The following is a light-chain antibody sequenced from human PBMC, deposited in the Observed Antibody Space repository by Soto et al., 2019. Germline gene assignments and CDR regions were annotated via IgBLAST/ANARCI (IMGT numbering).Light chain of an antibody. Sequence: DIVMTQSPDSLAVSLGERATINYKSSQSVLYSSNNKNYLAWYQQKPGQTPNLLIYWASTRESGVPDRFSGSGSGTDFTLTISSLQAEDVAVYYCQQYYSTPHTFGQGTRLEIK. V-gene: IGKV4-1*01. J-gene: IGKJ2*01. CDR1: QSVLYSSNNKNY. CDR3: QQYYSTPHT. CDR2: WAS.